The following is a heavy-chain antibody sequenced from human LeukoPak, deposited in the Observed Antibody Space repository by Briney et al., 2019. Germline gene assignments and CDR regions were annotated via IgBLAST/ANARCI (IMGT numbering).Heavy chain of an antibody. V-gene: IGHV4-39*07. J-gene: IGHJ4*02. Sequence: SETLSLTCTVSGDSISSGPYYWGWIRQPPGKGLEWIGTIHHDMRTFYNSSLKSRVAISLDTSKNQFSLKLTAVTAADTAVYYCARETPGAGHFDYWGQGSLVTVSS. CDR3: ARETPGAGHFDY. CDR2: IHHDMRT. D-gene: IGHD7-27*01. CDR1: GDSISSGPYY.